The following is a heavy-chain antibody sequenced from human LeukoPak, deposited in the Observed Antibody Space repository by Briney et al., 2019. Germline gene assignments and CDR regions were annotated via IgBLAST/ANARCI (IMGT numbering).Heavy chain of an antibody. V-gene: IGHV3-48*04. CDR3: ARGHSRYYYGSGSYED. CDR2: ITGSSSTI. D-gene: IGHD3-10*01. J-gene: IGHJ4*02. CDR1: GFTFSSFS. Sequence: GGSLRLSCAASGFTFSSFSMNWVRQAPGKGLEWVSFITGSSSTIYYADSVKGRFTISRDNAKNSLYLQMNSLRAEDTAVYYCARGHSRYYYGSGSYEDWGQGTLVTVSS.